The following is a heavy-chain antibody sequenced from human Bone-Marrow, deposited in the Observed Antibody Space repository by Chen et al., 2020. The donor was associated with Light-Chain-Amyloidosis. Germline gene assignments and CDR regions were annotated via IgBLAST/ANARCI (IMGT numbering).Heavy chain of an antibody. V-gene: IGHV5-51*01. CDR3: ARRRDGYNFDY. Sequence: EVQLEQSGPEVKKPGESLKISCKGSGYTFPNYWIGWVRQMPGKGLEWMGFIYPDDSYARYSPSFEGQVTISADKSITTAYLQWRSLKASDTAMYYCARRRDGYNFDYWGQGTLVTVSS. J-gene: IGHJ4*02. D-gene: IGHD5-12*01. CDR1: GYTFPNYW. CDR2: IYPDDSYA.